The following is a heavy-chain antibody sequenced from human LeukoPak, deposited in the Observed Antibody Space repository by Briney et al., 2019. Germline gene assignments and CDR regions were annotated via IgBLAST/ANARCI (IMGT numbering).Heavy chain of an antibody. CDR1: GYTFTSYY. Sequence: ASVKVSCKASGYTFTSYYMHWVRQAPGQGLEWMGIINPSGGSTSYAQKFQGRVTMTRDMSTSTVYMELSSLRSEDTAVYYCARDYYDSSGYPTTFDYWGQGTLVTVSS. D-gene: IGHD3-22*01. J-gene: IGHJ4*02. CDR3: ARDYYDSSGYPTTFDY. V-gene: IGHV1-46*01. CDR2: INPSGGST.